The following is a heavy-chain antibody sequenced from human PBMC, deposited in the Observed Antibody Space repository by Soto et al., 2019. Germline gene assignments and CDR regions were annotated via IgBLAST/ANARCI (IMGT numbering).Heavy chain of an antibody. J-gene: IGHJ6*02. V-gene: IGHV1-69*01. CDR3: ARGQRITMVPGVMGGGIEDYYGMDV. CDR2: IIPIFGTA. CDR1: GGTFSSYA. Sequence: QVQLVQSGAEVKKPGSSVKVSCKASGGTFSSYAISWVRQAPGQGLEWMGGIIPIFGTANYAQKFQGRVTITADESTSTAYMELSSLRSEDTAVYYCARGQRITMVPGVMGGGIEDYYGMDVWGQGTTVTVSS. D-gene: IGHD3-10*01.